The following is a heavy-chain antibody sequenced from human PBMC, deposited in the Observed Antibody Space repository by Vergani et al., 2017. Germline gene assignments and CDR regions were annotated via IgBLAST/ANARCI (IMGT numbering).Heavy chain of an antibody. Sequence: QLQLQESGPGLVKPSETVSLTCNVSGGPISTRNYYWGWIRQPPGKGLEWIANIYYSGNTYYNPSLKSRLTITVDTSANQFSLRLTSVTAADTAVYYCARRHDSSGYVFDHWGQGILVTVSS. CDR3: ARRHDSSGYVFDH. CDR2: IYYSGNT. D-gene: IGHD3-22*01. J-gene: IGHJ4*02. V-gene: IGHV4-39*01. CDR1: GGPISTRNYY.